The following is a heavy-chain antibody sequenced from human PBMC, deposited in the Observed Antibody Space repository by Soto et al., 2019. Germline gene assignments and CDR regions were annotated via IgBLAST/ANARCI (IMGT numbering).Heavy chain of an antibody. D-gene: IGHD1-1*01. CDR1: GFTFSSYA. J-gene: IGHJ4*02. Sequence: GSRRLSCAASGFTFSSYAMHWVRQAPCKGLEWVAVISYDGSNKYYADSVKGRFTISRDNSKNTLYLQMNSLRVEDTAVYYCAKAGDWNYVDYRGQGTMVTFSS. CDR2: ISYDGSNK. V-gene: IGHV3-30-3*01. CDR3: AKAGDWNYVDY.